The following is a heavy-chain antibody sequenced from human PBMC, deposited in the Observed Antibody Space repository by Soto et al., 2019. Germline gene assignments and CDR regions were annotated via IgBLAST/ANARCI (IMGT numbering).Heavy chain of an antibody. J-gene: IGHJ4*02. D-gene: IGHD5-12*01. V-gene: IGHV3-30-3*01. CDR1: GSTFSSYA. CDR2: ISYDGSNK. CDR3: ARVAVEMATIHVFDY. Sequence: QVQLVESGGGVVQPGRSLRLSCAASGSTFSSYAMHWVRQAPGKGLEWVAVISYDGSNKYYADSVKGRFTISRDNSKNTLYLQMNSLRAEDTAVYYCARVAVEMATIHVFDYWGQGTLVTVSS.